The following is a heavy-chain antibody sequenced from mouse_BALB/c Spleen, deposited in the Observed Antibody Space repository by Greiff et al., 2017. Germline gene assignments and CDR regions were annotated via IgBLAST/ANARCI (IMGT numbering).Heavy chain of an antibody. CDR3: ARSLSTMITGYYFDY. V-gene: IGHV8-12*01. CDR2: IWWDDVK. J-gene: IGHJ2*01. Sequence: QVTLKVSGPGILQPSQTLSLTCSFSGFSLSTSGMGVGWIRQPSGKGLEWLAHIWWDDVKRYNPALKSRLTISKDTSRNQVFLKITSVDTADTATYYCARSLSTMITGYYFDYWGQGTTLTVSS. CDR1: GFSLSTSGMG. D-gene: IGHD2-4*01.